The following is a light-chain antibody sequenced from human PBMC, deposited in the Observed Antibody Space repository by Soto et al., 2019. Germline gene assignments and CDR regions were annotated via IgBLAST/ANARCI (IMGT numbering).Light chain of an antibody. J-gene: IGKJ2*01. CDR1: QGVTSS. CDR3: QQRSNWPMYT. Sequence: ETVMTQSPATLSVSPGERATLSCRASQGVTSSLAWYQQTPGQAPRLLIYDVSTRATGIPARFSGSGSGTDFTLSISSIEPEDFAVYYCQQRSNWPMYTFGQEKKLEMK. V-gene: IGKV3D-11*01. CDR2: DVS.